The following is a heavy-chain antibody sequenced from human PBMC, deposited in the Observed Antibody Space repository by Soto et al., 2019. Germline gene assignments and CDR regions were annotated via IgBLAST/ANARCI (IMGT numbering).Heavy chain of an antibody. CDR1: GGSISSSSYY. CDR2: IYYSGST. J-gene: IGHJ2*01. D-gene: IGHD6-19*01. Sequence: QLQLQESGPGLVKPSETLSLTCTVSGGSISSSSYYWGWIRQPPGKGLEWIGSIYYSGSTYYNPSLKSRVTISVDTSKNQFSLKLSSVTAADTAVHYCARHLGSGWYRYFDLWGRGTLVTVSS. CDR3: ARHLGSGWYRYFDL. V-gene: IGHV4-39*01.